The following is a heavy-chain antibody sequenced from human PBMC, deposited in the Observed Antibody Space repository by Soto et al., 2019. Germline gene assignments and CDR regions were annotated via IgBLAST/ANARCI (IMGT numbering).Heavy chain of an antibody. CDR3: ARAMVRGVTPGQDNNWFDP. J-gene: IGHJ5*02. CDR1: GGSISSSSYY. V-gene: IGHV4-39*07. CDR2: IYYSGSI. D-gene: IGHD3-10*01. Sequence: ASETLSLTCSVSGGSISSSSYYWGWIRQPPGKGLEWIGSIYYSGSIYYNPSLKSRVTISVDTSKNQFSLKLSSVTAADTAVYYCARAMVRGVTPGQDNNWFDPWGQGTLVTVSS.